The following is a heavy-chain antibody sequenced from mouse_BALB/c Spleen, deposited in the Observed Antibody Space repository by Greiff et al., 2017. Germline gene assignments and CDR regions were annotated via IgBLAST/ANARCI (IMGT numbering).Heavy chain of an antibody. J-gene: IGHJ3*01. CDR1: GYSITSDYA. CDR2: ISYSGST. V-gene: IGHV3-2*02. Sequence: EVQRVESGPGLVKPSQSLSLTCTVTGYSITSDYAWNWIRQFPGNKLEWMGYISYSGSTSYNPSLKSRISITRDTSKNQFFLQLNSVTTEDTATYYCARFDYGSSWFAYWGQGTLVTVSA. D-gene: IGHD1-1*01. CDR3: ARFDYGSSWFAY.